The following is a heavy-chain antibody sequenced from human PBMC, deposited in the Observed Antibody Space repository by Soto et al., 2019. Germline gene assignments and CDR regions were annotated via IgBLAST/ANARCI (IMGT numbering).Heavy chain of an antibody. V-gene: IGHV4-59*11. CDR3: ARRPDYNFRSSYSFDS. J-gene: IGHJ5*01. CDR1: VGSISGHY. Sequence: PSETLSLTCTVSVGSISGHYWIWIRQSPGKGLEWIGYIFYTGITNYNPSLKSRVTISSDTSKNQFSLKLSSVTAADTAVYYCARRPDYNFRSSYSFDSWGLGTLVTVSS. D-gene: IGHD3-3*01. CDR2: IFYTGIT.